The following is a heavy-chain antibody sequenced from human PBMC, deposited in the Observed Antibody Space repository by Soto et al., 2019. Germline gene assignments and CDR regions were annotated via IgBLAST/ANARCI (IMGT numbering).Heavy chain of an antibody. Sequence: GGSLRLSCAASGFTFSSYGMHWVRQAPGKGLEWVAVISYDGSNKYYADSVKGRFTISRDNSKNTLYLQMNSLRAEGTAVYYCAKGAGYSYGCIDYWGQGTLVTV. CDR1: GFTFSSYG. J-gene: IGHJ4*02. CDR3: AKGAGYSYGCIDY. CDR2: ISYDGSNK. D-gene: IGHD5-18*01. V-gene: IGHV3-30*18.